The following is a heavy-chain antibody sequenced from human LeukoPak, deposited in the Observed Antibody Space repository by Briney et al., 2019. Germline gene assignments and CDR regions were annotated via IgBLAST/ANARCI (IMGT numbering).Heavy chain of an antibody. Sequence: ASVKVSCKASGYTFTSYYMHWVRQAPGQGLEWMGIINPSGGSTSYAQKFQGRVTMTRDMSTSTVYMELSSLRSEDTVVYYCARDWAVAGTSYYYYMDVWGKGTTVTVSS. J-gene: IGHJ6*03. V-gene: IGHV1-46*01. CDR2: INPSGGST. CDR1: GYTFTSYY. D-gene: IGHD6-19*01. CDR3: ARDWAVAGTSYYYYMDV.